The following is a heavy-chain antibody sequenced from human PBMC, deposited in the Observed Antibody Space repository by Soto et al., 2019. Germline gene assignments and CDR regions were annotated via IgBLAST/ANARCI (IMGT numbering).Heavy chain of an antibody. CDR2: IYYSGST. CDR1: GGSISSGGYY. V-gene: IGHV4-31*03. D-gene: IGHD6-13*01. CDR3: ARGHSWYVFDY. Sequence: SETLSLTCTVSGGSISSGGYYWSWIRQHPGKGLEWIGYIYYSGSTYYNPSLKSRVTISVDTSKNQFSLKLSSVTAADTAVYYCARGHSWYVFDYWGQGTLVTVSS. J-gene: IGHJ4*02.